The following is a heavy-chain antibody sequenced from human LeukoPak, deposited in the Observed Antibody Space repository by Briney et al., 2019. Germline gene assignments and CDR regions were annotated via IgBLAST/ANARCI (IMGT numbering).Heavy chain of an antibody. J-gene: IGHJ6*03. CDR2: IYPGDSDT. V-gene: IGHV5-51*01. CDR3: ARRRNYYYYMDV. Sequence: GESLKISCQGSGYRFSNYWIAWVRQVPGKGLEWMGIIYPGDSDTRYSPSFQGQVTISADKSISTAYLQWSSLKASDTAMYYCARRRNYYYYMDVWGKGTTVTVSS. CDR1: GYRFSNYW.